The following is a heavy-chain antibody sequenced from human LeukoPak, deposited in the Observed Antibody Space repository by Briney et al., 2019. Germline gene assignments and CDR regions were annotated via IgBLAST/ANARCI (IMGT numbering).Heavy chain of an antibody. CDR1: GFTFSSYS. D-gene: IGHD3-10*01. V-gene: IGHV3-21*01. J-gene: IGHJ4*02. CDR2: ISSSSSYI. Sequence: GGSLRLSCAASGFTFSSYSMNWVRQAPGKGLEWVSSISSSSSYIYYADSVKGRFTISRDNAKNSLYLQMNSLRAEDTAVYYCARNYGSGSYSWFYWGQGTLVTVSS. CDR3: ARNYGSGSYSWFY.